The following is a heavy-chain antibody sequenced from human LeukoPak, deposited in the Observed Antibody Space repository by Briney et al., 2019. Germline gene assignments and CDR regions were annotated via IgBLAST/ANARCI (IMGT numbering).Heavy chain of an antibody. CDR3: ARDGRIAAAGTGWFDP. CDR2: TYYRSKRYN. Sequence: SQTLSLTCAISGDSVSSNSAAWNWIRQSPSRGLEWLGRTYYRSKRYNDYAVSVKSRITINPDTSKNQFSLQLNSVTPEDTAVYYCARDGRIAAAGTGWFDPWGQGTLVTVSS. V-gene: IGHV6-1*01. J-gene: IGHJ5*02. D-gene: IGHD6-13*01. CDR1: GDSVSSNSAA.